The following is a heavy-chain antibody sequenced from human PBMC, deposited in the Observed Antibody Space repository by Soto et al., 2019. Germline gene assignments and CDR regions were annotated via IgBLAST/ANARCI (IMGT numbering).Heavy chain of an antibody. Sequence: VQLQESGPGLVKPSETLSLTCTVSGGSISSNFWGWIRQPPGKGLEWIGYFSYGGSTNYNPSLKCRVTMSANTSMTQFSLSLSSVTAADTAVYYCARVYHDFWSASYYHYMDVWGKGTTVTVSS. CDR3: ARVYHDFWSASYYHYMDV. CDR1: GGSISSNF. D-gene: IGHD3-3*01. CDR2: FSYGGST. J-gene: IGHJ6*03. V-gene: IGHV4-59*08.